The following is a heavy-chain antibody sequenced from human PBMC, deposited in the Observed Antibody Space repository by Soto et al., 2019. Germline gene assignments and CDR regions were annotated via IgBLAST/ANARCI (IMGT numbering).Heavy chain of an antibody. CDR1: GYSFSIYD. CDR2: MNPNSGNT. V-gene: IGHV1-8*01. Sequence: ASVKVSCKASGYSFSIYDINWVRQATGQGLEWMGWMNPNSGNTAYGQKFQGRVTMTRNTSTSTAYMELSSLRSEDTAVYYCARAIAFRDVYNRRHNGMDVWGQGTMVTVSS. CDR3: ARAIAFRDVYNRRHNGMDV. D-gene: IGHD1-1*01. J-gene: IGHJ6*02.